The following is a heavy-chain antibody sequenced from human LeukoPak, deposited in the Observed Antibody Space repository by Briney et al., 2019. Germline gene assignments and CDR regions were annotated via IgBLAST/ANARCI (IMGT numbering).Heavy chain of an antibody. D-gene: IGHD5-18*01. Sequence: GASVRVSCKASGYKFTTYGLAWVRQAPGHGPEYVGWIDTRNGLTEYSEKFRDRVTMTRNTSISTAYMELSSLRSEDTAVYYCARLRGGPHIGSYGYYVDYWGQGTLVTVSS. CDR1: GYKFTTYG. J-gene: IGHJ4*02. CDR3: ARLRGGPHIGSYGYYVDY. CDR2: IDTRNGLT. V-gene: IGHV1-8*02.